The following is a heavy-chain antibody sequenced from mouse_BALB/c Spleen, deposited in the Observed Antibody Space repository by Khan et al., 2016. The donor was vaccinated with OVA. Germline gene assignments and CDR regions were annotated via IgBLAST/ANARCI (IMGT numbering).Heavy chain of an antibody. CDR2: ISPGSGDT. Sequence: QVQLQQSGAELARPGASVKLSCKASGYTFTDYYINWVKLRTGQGLEWIGEISPGSGDTYYNERFTGKATLTADKSSSTAYMQLSSLTSEASAVYFCARRNYFGYTFAYWGQGTLVTGAA. D-gene: IGHD1-2*01. CDR3: ARRNYFGYTFAY. J-gene: IGHJ3*01. CDR1: GYTFTDYY. V-gene: IGHV1-77*01.